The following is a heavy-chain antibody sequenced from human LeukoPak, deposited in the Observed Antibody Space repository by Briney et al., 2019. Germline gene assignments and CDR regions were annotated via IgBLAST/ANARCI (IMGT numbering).Heavy chain of an antibody. CDR2: IYSGGST. D-gene: IGHD5-18*01. CDR3: ARGGDTAMAYYFDY. J-gene: IGHJ4*02. Sequence: PGGSLRLSCAASGFTVSSNYMSWVRQAPGKGLEWVSVIYSGGSTYYADSVKGRFTISRDNSKNTLYLQMNGLRAEDTAVYYCARGGDTAMAYYFDYWGQGTLVTVSS. CDR1: GFTVSSNY. V-gene: IGHV3-66*01.